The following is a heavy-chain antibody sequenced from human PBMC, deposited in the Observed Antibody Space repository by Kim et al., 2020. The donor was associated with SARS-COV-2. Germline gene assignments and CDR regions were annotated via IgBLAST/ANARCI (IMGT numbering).Heavy chain of an antibody. Sequence: GGSMRLSCAASGFTFSSYGMHWVRQAPGKGLEWVAVISYDGSNKYYADSVKGRFTISRDNSKNTLYLQMNSLRAEDTAVYYCARAWGYSGYDSDLDYWGQGTLVTVSS. CDR3: ARAWGYSGYDSDLDY. CDR1: GFTFSSYG. J-gene: IGHJ4*02. V-gene: IGHV3-33*05. CDR2: ISYDGSNK. D-gene: IGHD5-12*01.